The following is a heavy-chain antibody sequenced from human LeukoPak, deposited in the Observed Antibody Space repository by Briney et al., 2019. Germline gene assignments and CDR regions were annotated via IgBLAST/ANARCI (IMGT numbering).Heavy chain of an antibody. CDR1: GGSISSYY. CDR3: ARRRTYYYDSSGYYPIPVRSGYFDN. D-gene: IGHD3-22*01. Sequence: PSETLSLTCTVSGGSISSYYWSWTRQPPGKGLEWIGYIYYSGSTNYNPSLKSRVTISVDTSKNQFSLKLSSFTAADTAVYYCARRRTYYYDSSGYYPIPVRSGYFDNWGQGTLVTVSS. V-gene: IGHV4-59*01. J-gene: IGHJ4*02. CDR2: IYYSGST.